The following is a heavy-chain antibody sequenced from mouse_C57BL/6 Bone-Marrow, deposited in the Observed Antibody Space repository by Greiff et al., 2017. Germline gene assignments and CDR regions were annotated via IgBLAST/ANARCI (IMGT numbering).Heavy chain of an antibody. V-gene: IGHV1-82*01. CDR2: IYPGDGDT. CDR3: ASRGQLYFDY. D-gene: IGHD3-3*01. CDR1: GYAFSSSW. Sequence: VQLQQSGPELVKPGASVKISCKASGYAFSSSWMNWVKQRPGKGLEWIGRIYPGDGDTNYNGKFKGKATLTADKSSSTAYMQLSSLTSEDSAVYFCASRGQLYFDYWGQGTTLTVSS. J-gene: IGHJ2*01.